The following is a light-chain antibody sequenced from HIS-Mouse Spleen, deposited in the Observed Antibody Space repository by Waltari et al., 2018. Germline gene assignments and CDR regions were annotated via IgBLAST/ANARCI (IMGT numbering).Light chain of an antibody. CDR1: ALPKKY. CDR3: YSTDSSGNHRV. CDR2: EDS. J-gene: IGLJ2*01. V-gene: IGLV3-10*01. Sequence: SYELTQPPSVSVSPGQTARITCSGDALPKKYAYWYQQKSGQAPVLVISEDSKRPSGTPWRFSGSSSGTMATLTISGAQVEDEADYYCYSTDSSGNHRVFGGGTKLTVL.